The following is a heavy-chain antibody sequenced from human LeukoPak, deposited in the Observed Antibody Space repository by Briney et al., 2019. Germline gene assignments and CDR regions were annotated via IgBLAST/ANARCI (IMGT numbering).Heavy chain of an antibody. Sequence: SVKVSCKVSGYTLTELSMHWVRQAPGQGLEWMGGIIPIFGTANYAQKFQGRVTITADESTSTAYMELSSLRSEDTAVYYCARGNGDYYYYMDVWGKGTTVTVSS. CDR3: ARGNGDYYYYMDV. CDR1: GYTLTELS. D-gene: IGHD4-17*01. V-gene: IGHV1-69*13. J-gene: IGHJ6*03. CDR2: IIPIFGTA.